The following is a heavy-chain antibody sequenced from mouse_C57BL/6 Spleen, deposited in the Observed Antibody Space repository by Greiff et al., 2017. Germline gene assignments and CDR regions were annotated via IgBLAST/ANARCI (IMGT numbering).Heavy chain of an antibody. CDR1: GFTFSSYA. D-gene: IGHD2-4*01. J-gene: IGHJ2*01. CDR2: ISDGGSYT. V-gene: IGHV5-4*01. CDR3: ASYDYDKGDLDY. Sequence: EVHLVESGGGLVKPGGSLKLSCAASGFTFSSYAMSWVRQTPEKRLEWVATISDGGSYTYYPDNVKGRFTLSRDNAKNNLYLQMSHLKSEDTAMYYCASYDYDKGDLDYWGQGTTLTVSS.